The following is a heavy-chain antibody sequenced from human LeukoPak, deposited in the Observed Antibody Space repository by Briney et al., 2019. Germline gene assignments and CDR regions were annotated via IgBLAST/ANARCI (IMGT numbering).Heavy chain of an antibody. V-gene: IGHV3-11*06. D-gene: IGHD3-10*01. CDR3: ARGAGELPIDY. CDR2: ISFSSGDT. Sequence: GGSLRLSCAASGFAFGHYYMSWFRQAPGKGPESVSYISFSSGDTNYGDSVRGRFTIFRDNAKNSLYLQMNSLRVEDTAVYYCARGAGELPIDYWGQGTMVTVSS. J-gene: IGHJ4*02. CDR1: GFAFGHYY.